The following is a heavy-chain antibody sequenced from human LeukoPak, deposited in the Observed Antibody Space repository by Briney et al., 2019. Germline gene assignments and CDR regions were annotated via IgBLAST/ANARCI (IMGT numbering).Heavy chain of an antibody. CDR2: ISSSGVTI. CDR3: ARTSITMIVVGSGDAFDI. Sequence: GSLRLSCAASGFTFSSYEMNWVRQAPGKGLEWVSYISSSGVTIYYADSVKGRFTVSRDNAKNSLYLQMHSLRAEDTAVYYCARTSITMIVVGSGDAFDIWGQGTMVTVSS. CDR1: GFTFSSYE. V-gene: IGHV3-48*03. J-gene: IGHJ3*02. D-gene: IGHD3-22*01.